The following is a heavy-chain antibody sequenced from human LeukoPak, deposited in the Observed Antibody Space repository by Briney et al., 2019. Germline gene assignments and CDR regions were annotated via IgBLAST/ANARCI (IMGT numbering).Heavy chain of an antibody. Sequence: GGALEISLKGSGYRFNSNWIGWVRQMPGKGLEGMGIISPRDSDTRYSPSFQGQVTISADKSISTAYLQWTSLKASDTAMYYCARLTYLCLHTDYWGQGTLVTVSS. CDR3: ARLTYLCLHTDY. V-gene: IGHV5-51*01. J-gene: IGHJ4*02. D-gene: IGHD3-16*01. CDR2: ISPRDSDT. CDR1: GYRFNSNW.